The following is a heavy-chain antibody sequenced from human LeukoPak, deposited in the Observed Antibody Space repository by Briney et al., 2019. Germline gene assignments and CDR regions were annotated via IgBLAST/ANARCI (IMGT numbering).Heavy chain of an antibody. CDR3: ARDYRHYDFWSGYYRYYFDY. CDR1: GGTFSSYA. CDR2: IIPILGIA. Sequence: SVKVSCKASGGTFSSYAISWVRQAPGQGLEWMGRIIPILGIANYAQKFQGRVTITADKSTSTAYMELRSLRSDDTAVYYCARDYRHYDFWSGYYRYYFDYWGQGTLVTVSS. D-gene: IGHD3-3*01. J-gene: IGHJ4*02. V-gene: IGHV1-69*04.